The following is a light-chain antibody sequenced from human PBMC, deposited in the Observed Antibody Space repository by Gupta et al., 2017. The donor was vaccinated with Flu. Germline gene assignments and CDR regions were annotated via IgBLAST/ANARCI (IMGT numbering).Light chain of an antibody. V-gene: IGLV3-25*02. CDR3: QSADSSGTYPLV. J-gene: IGLJ3*02. CDR2: KDS. CDR1: ALPKQY. Sequence: SYALPQPPSVSVSPGQTARITCSGDALPKQYAYWYQQKPGQAPVLLIYKDSERPSGIPERFSGSSSGTTVTLTISGVQAEEEADYYCQSADSSGTYPLVFGGGTKLTVL.